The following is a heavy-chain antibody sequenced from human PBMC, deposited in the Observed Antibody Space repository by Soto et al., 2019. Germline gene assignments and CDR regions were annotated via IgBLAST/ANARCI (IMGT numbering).Heavy chain of an antibody. V-gene: IGHV4-4*02. J-gene: IGHJ5*02. Sequence: SEALSLTCAVSSGSISSSNWWSWVRQPPGKGLEWIGEIYHSGSTNYNPSLKSRVTISVDKSKNQFSLKLSSVTAADTAVYYCARVPYCTNGVCYRDWFDPWGQGTLVTVSS. CDR1: SGSISSSNW. CDR2: IYHSGST. D-gene: IGHD2-8*01. CDR3: ARVPYCTNGVCYRDWFDP.